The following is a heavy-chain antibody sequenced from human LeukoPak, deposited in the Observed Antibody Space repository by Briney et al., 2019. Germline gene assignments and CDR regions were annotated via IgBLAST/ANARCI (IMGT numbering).Heavy chain of an antibody. CDR2: LNPNSGDT. CDR1: GYTFTTYD. CDR3: ARVLAGGAFDI. Sequence: GASVTVSCKASGYTFTTYDINWVRQATGQGLELLGYLNPNSGDTGYAQKFQGRVTMTRSTSISTAYMELSSLRSEDTAMYYCARVLAGGAFDIWGQGTMVTVSS. V-gene: IGHV1-8*01. D-gene: IGHD7-27*01. J-gene: IGHJ3*02.